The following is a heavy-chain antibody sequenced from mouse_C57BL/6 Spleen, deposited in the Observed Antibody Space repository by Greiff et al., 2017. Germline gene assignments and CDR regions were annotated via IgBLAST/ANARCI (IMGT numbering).Heavy chain of an antibody. CDR3: AREVLLLRAAGYFDD. CDR1: GYAFSSSW. J-gene: IGHJ1*03. V-gene: IGHV1-82*01. Sequence: VQLVESGPELVKPGASVKISCKASGYAFSSSWMNWVKQRPGKGLEWIGRIYPGDGDTNYNGKFKGKATLTADKSSSTAYLQLSSLTSEDSAVYFYAREVLLLRAAGYFDDWGTGTTVTVSS. D-gene: IGHD1-1*01. CDR2: IYPGDGDT.